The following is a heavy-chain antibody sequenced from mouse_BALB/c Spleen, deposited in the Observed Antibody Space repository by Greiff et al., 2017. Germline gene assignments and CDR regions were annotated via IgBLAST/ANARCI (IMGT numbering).Heavy chain of an antibody. J-gene: IGHJ4*01. CDR3: ARHYYGYVGYYAMDY. V-gene: IGHV5-12-1*01. D-gene: IGHD1-2*01. CDR2: ISSGGGST. Sequence: EVKVVESGGGLVKPGGSLKLSCAASGFAFSSYDMSWVRQTPEKRLEWVAYISSGGGSTYYPDTVKGRFTISRDNAKNTLYLQMSSLKSEDTAMYYCARHYYGYVGYYAMDYWGQGTSVTVSA. CDR1: GFAFSSYD.